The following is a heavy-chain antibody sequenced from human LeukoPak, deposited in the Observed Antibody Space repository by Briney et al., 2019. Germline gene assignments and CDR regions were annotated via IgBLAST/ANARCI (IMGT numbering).Heavy chain of an antibody. CDR3: ARATYYYDSSGSFDK. Sequence: PGGSLRLSCAASGFTFSRYSMNWVRQAPGKGLEWVSSISSSSISIYYADAVKGRFTISRDDVKNSLYLQMNSLRAEDTAVYYCARATYYYDSSGSFDKWGQGTLVAVSS. V-gene: IGHV3-21*01. CDR2: ISSSSISI. CDR1: GFTFSRYS. J-gene: IGHJ4*02. D-gene: IGHD3-22*01.